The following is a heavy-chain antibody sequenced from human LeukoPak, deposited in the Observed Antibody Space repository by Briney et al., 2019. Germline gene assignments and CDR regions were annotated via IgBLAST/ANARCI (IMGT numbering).Heavy chain of an antibody. CDR1: GLTVSSNY. D-gene: IGHD1-26*01. V-gene: IGHV3-53*01. J-gene: IGHJ6*02. CDR2: IYSGGST. Sequence: GGSLRLSCAASGLTVSSNYMTWARQAPGKGLAWVSVIYSGGSTYYADSVKGRFTISRDNYKNTLYLHMYSQRADDTAVYICACGGGSPYYYGMDVWGQGTTVTVSS. CDR3: ACGGGSPYYYGMDV.